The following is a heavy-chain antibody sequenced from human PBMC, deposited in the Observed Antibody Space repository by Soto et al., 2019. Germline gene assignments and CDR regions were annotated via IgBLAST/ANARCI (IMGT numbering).Heavy chain of an antibody. CDR3: ARYSDRWVVNPLGVASPGAFDI. V-gene: IGHV1-69*01. D-gene: IGHD1-26*01. J-gene: IGHJ3*02. CDR2: INPIFGTA. CDR1: GYTFTGYY. Sequence: QVQLVQSGAEVKKPGASVKVSCKASGYTFTGYYIHWVRQAPGQGLEWMGWINPIFGTANYAQKFQGRVTITADESTSTAYMELSSLRSEDTAVYYCARYSDRWVVNPLGVASPGAFDIWGQGTMVTVSS.